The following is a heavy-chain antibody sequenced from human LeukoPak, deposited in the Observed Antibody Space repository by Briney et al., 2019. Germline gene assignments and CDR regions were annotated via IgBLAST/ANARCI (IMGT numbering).Heavy chain of an antibody. CDR1: GFSFSDYY. D-gene: IGHD1-7*01. CDR2: ISSSGDTM. V-gene: IGHV3-11*04. CDR3: ARVMGNYASDY. J-gene: IGHJ4*02. Sequence: GGSLRLSCAASGFSFSDYYMSWIRQAPGKGLEWVSYISSSGDTMSYADSVKGRFTISRDNAKNSLYLQTSSLRAEDAAIYYCARVMGNYASDYWGQGALVTVSS.